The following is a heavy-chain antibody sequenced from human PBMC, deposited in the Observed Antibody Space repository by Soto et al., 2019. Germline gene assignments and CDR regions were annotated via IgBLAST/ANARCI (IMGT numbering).Heavy chain of an antibody. CDR3: ARVLGGCGYGLLGY. J-gene: IGHJ4*02. CDR1: GYTFTSYG. V-gene: IGHV1-18*04. D-gene: IGHD5-12*01. Sequence: ASVKVSCKASGYTFTSYGISWVRQAPGQGLEWMGWISAYNGNTNYAQKLQGRVTMTTDTSTSTAYMELRSLRSDDTAVYYCARVLGGCGYGLLGYWGQGTLITVSS. CDR2: ISAYNGNT.